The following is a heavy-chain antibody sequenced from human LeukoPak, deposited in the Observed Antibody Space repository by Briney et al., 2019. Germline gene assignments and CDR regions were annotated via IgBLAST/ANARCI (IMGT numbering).Heavy chain of an antibody. CDR1: GGSFSGYY. CDR3: ARGRFRGNFDY. Sequence: PSGTLSLTCAVYGGSFSGYYWSWIRQPPGKGLEWIGEINHSGSTNYNPSLKSRVTISVDTSKNQFSLKLSSVTAADTAVYYCARGRFRGNFDYWGQGTLVTVSS. CDR2: INHSGST. J-gene: IGHJ4*02. D-gene: IGHD3-10*01. V-gene: IGHV4-34*01.